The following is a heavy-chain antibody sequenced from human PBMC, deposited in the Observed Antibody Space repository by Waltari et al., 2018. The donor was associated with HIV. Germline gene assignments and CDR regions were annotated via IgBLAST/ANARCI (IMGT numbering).Heavy chain of an antibody. CDR3: ASEPHAVTTGYFDY. V-gene: IGHV1-69*12. J-gene: IGHJ4*02. D-gene: IGHD4-17*01. CDR2: FGTA. CDR1: GGTFSSYA. Sequence: QVQLVQSGAEVKKPGSSVKVSCKASGGTFSSYAIFGTANYAQKFQGRVTITADESTSTAYMELSSLRSEDTAVYYCASEPHAVTTGYFDYWGQGTLVTVSS.